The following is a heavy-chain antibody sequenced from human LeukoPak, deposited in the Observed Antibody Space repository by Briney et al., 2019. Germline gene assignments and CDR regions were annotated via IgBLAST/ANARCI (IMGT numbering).Heavy chain of an antibody. V-gene: IGHV4-39*07. CDR3: ARGDYTSGTNIDY. Sequence: PSETLSLTCTVSGGSISSSNYYWGWIRQPPGKGLEWIGTIYYSGSTYYNLSLKSRVTISVDTSKNQFSLKLTSVTAADTAVYYCARGDYTSGTNIDYWGQGTLVTVSS. J-gene: IGHJ4*02. D-gene: IGHD1-26*01. CDR2: IYYSGST. CDR1: GGSISSSNYY.